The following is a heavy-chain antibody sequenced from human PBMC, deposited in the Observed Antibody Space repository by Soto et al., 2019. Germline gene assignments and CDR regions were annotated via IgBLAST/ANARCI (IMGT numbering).Heavy chain of an antibody. V-gene: IGHV3-33*01. J-gene: IGHJ3*02. CDR3: ARGITIFGVVIPHDAFDI. CDR2: IWYDGSNK. Sequence: ESGGGVVQPGRSLRLSCAASGFTFSSYGMHWVRQAPGKGLEWVAVIWYDGSNKYYADSVKGRFTISRDNSKNTLYLQMNSLRAEDTAVYYCARGITIFGVVIPHDAFDIWGQGTMVTVSS. CDR1: GFTFSSYG. D-gene: IGHD3-3*01.